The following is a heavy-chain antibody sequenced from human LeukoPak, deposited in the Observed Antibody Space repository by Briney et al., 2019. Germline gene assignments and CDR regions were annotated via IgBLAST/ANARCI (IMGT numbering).Heavy chain of an antibody. CDR3: ARGIIAAAGRSSWFDP. V-gene: IGHV4-61*02. J-gene: IGHJ5*02. CDR1: GGSISSDSYY. Sequence: SQTLSLTCTVSGGSISSDSYYWSWLPQPAGKGLEWIGRMYSSGSTNYNPSLKSRVTISVDMSNNQFSLKLSSVTAADTAVYYCARGIIAAAGRSSWFDPWGQGTLVTVSS. D-gene: IGHD6-13*01. CDR2: MYSSGST.